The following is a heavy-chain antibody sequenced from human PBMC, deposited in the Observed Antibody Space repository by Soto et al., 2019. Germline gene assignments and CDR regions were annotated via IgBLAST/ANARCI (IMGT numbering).Heavy chain of an antibody. D-gene: IGHD2-8*01. V-gene: IGHV1-58*01. J-gene: IGHJ6*02. CDR1: GFTFTSSA. Sequence: ASVKVSCKASGFTFTSSAVQWVRQARGQRLEWIGWIIVGSGNTNYAQKFQERVTITRDMSTSTAYMELSSLRSEDTAVYYCAAEGCTNGVCYGRGGMDVWGQGTTVTSP. CDR2: IIVGSGNT. CDR3: AAEGCTNGVCYGRGGMDV.